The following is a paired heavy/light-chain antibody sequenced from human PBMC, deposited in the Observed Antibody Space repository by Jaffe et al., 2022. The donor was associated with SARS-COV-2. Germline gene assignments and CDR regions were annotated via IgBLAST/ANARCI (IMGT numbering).Heavy chain of an antibody. D-gene: IGHD6-19*01. J-gene: IGHJ6*02. CDR1: GFIFSSYG. CDR3: ARDEGGSGWSPRWDV. CDR2: IWYDGSNK. Sequence: QVQLVESGGGVVQPGRSLRLSCVASGFIFSSYGMHWVRQAPGKGLEWVAVIWYDGSNKYYVDSVKGRFTISRDNSKNTLYLQMNSLRAEDTAVYYCARDEGGSGWSPRWDVWGQGTTVTVSS. V-gene: IGHV3-33*01.
Light chain of an antibody. CDR2: GAS. CDR3: QQYNNWPPIT. V-gene: IGKV3-15*01. Sequence: EIVMTQSPATLSVSPGDRATLSCRASQSVSSNLAWYQQKPGQAPRLLIYGASTRATGIPATFSGSGSETEFTLTISSLQSEDFAVYYCQQYNNWPPITFGQGTRLEIK. J-gene: IGKJ5*01. CDR1: QSVSSN.